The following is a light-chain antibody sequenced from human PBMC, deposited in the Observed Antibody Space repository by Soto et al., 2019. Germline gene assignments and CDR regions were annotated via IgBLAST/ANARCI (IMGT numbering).Light chain of an antibody. CDR1: QGVSTF. CDR3: QQYNNWPRT. CDR2: GAS. J-gene: IGKJ1*01. Sequence: VLTQSAATVSLSPGERATLSCRASQGVSTFLAWYQQKPGQAPRLLIYGASTRATGIPARFSGSGSGTEFTLTISSLQSEDFAVYYCQQYNNWPRTFGQGTKVDIK. V-gene: IGKV3-15*01.